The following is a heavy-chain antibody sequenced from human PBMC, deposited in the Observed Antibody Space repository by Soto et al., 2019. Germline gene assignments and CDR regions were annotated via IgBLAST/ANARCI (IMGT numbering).Heavy chain of an antibody. CDR3: ARLSFGEYSYFDY. Sequence: GESLKISCKGSGYSFTHHWIGWVRKMPGKGLEWMGIIYPGDSDTRYSPSFQGQVTISADKSISTAYLQWSSLKASDTAMYYCARLSFGEYSYFDYWGQGTLVTVSS. J-gene: IGHJ4*02. D-gene: IGHD3-10*01. CDR1: GYSFTHHW. CDR2: IYPGDSDT. V-gene: IGHV5-51*01.